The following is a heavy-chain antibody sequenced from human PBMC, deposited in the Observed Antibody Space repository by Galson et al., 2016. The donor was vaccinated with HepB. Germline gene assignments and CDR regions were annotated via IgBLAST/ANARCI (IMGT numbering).Heavy chain of an antibody. CDR1: GFAFHRYG. J-gene: IGHJ5*02. CDR3: VRDLTVVQGIPCGCWFDP. Sequence: SLRLSCAASGFAFHRYGMHWVRQAPGKGLEWVSVTSNDGDEKYYVDSVKGRFTISRDNSKNTLYLHMNGLTTEDTAVYYCVRDLTVVQGIPCGCWFDPRGQGTPVTVSS. V-gene: IGHV3-30*03. CDR2: TSNDGDEK. D-gene: IGHD3-10*01.